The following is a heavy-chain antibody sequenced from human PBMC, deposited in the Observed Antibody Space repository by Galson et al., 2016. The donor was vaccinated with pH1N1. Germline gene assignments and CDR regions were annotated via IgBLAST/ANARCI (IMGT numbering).Heavy chain of an antibody. Sequence: SVKVSCKASGYTFTNYGITWVRQAPGQGLEWMAWMSAYNGNTKYAQKFQGRVTMATDTSTNTAYMELRNLTSDDTAVYYCARDVRISLWLPDFWGQGTLVTVSS. CDR3: ARDVRISLWLPDF. J-gene: IGHJ4*02. CDR1: GYTFTNYG. CDR2: MSAYNGNT. V-gene: IGHV1-18*01. D-gene: IGHD5-18*01.